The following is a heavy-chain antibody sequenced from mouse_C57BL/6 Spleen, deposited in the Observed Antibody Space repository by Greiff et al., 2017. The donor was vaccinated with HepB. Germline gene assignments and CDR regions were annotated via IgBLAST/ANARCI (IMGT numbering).Heavy chain of an antibody. CDR1: GYSITSGYY. Sequence: EVKLVESGPGLVKPSQSLSLTCSVTGYSITSGYYWNWIRQFPGNKLEWMGYISYDGSNNYNPSLKNRISITRDTSKNQFFLKLNSVTTEDTATYYCARDNYDYDGGYWYFDVWGTGTTVTVSS. CDR2: ISYDGSN. D-gene: IGHD2-4*01. J-gene: IGHJ1*03. CDR3: ARDNYDYDGGYWYFDV. V-gene: IGHV3-6*01.